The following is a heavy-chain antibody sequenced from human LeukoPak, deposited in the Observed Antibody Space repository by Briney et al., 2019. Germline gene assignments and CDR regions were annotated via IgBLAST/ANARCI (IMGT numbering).Heavy chain of an antibody. CDR1: GYTFTGYY. D-gene: IGHD6-19*01. CDR3: ARARSRPNSSGWYFDY. CDR2: INPNSGGT. V-gene: IGHV1-2*02. Sequence: GASVKVSCKASGYTFTGYYMHWVRQAPGQGLEWMGWINPNSGGTNYAQKFQGRVTMTRDTSISTAYMELRSLRSDDTAVYYCARARSRPNSSGWYFDYWGQGTLVTVSS. J-gene: IGHJ4*02.